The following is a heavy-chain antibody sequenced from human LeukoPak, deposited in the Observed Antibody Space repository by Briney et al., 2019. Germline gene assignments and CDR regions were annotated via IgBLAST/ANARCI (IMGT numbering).Heavy chain of an antibody. V-gene: IGHV3-30*18. D-gene: IGHD2-2*01. J-gene: IGHJ4*02. CDR1: GFTFNNYG. Sequence: GGSLRLSCAASGFTFNNYGMHWVRQAPGKGLEWVAVISYDGRSIHYQDSVKGRFTISRDISPDTLWLQMDSLRTEDTAVYYCAKGPLRGTAAAIDYWGQGTLVTVSS. CDR3: AKGPLRGTAAAIDY. CDR2: ISYDGRSI.